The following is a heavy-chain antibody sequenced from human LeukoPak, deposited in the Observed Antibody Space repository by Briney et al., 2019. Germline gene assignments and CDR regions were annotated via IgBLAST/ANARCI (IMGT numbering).Heavy chain of an antibody. CDR1: GGSISSYY. CDR2: ISYSCST. J-gene: IGHJ3*02. CDR3: EGGDDSSGWDAFDI. D-gene: IGHD3-22*01. V-gene: IGHV4-59*01. Sequence: SETLSLTCSVPGGSISSYYWIWIRQPPGKGLEWIGYISYSCSTNYNPSLTRRVPLSVDTTNKQFSLRPGAATAADTAVYYCEGGDDSSGWDAFDIWGQGTMVTVSS.